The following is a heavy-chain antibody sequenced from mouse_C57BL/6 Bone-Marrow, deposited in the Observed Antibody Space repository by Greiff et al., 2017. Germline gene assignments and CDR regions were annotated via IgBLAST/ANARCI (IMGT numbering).Heavy chain of an antibody. CDR2: IWSGGST. Sequence: QVQLQQSGPGLVQPSQSLSITCTVSGFSLTSYGVHWVRQSPGKGLEWLGVIWSGGSTDYNAAFISRLSISKDNSKSQVFFKMNSLQADDTAIYYCARNSMMVTTFAYWGQGTLVTVSA. D-gene: IGHD2-3*01. J-gene: IGHJ3*01. CDR1: GFSLTSYG. V-gene: IGHV2-2*01. CDR3: ARNSMMVTTFAY.